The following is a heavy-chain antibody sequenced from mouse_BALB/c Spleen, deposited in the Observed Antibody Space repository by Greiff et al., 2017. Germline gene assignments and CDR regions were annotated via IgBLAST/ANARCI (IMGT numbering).Heavy chain of an antibody. J-gene: IGHJ1*01. Sequence: VQLQQPGAELVKPGAPVKLSCKASGYTFTSYWMNWVKQRPGRGLEWIGRIDPSDSETHYNQKFKDKATLTVDKSSSTAYMELRSLTSEDTAVYYCARGYDVWGAGTTVTVSS. V-gene: IGHV1-69*02. CDR2: IDPSDSET. CDR3: ARGYDV. CDR1: GYTFTSYW.